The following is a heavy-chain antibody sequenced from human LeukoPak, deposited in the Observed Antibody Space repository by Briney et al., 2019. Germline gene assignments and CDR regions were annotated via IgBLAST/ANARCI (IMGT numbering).Heavy chain of an antibody. CDR2: INSDGSST. V-gene: IGHV3-74*01. CDR3: ARAGSRYCSGGSCYFHY. Sequence: PGGSLRLSCAASGFTFSSYAMSWVRQAPGKGLEWVSRINSDGSSTSYADSVKGRFTISRDNAKNTLYLQMNSLRAEDTAVYYCARAGSRYCSGGSCYFHYWGQGTLVTVSS. J-gene: IGHJ4*02. D-gene: IGHD2-15*01. CDR1: GFTFSSYA.